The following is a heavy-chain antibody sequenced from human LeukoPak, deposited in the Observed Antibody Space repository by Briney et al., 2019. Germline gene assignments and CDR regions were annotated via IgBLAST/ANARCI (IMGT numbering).Heavy chain of an antibody. CDR1: GFTFSYYA. CDR2: ISGSGGST. V-gene: IGHV3-23*01. CDR3: AKGRYYDSSGLFDY. D-gene: IGHD3-22*01. J-gene: IGHJ4*02. Sequence: GGSLRLSCSASGFTFSYYAMHWVRQAPGKGLEWVSAISGSGGSTYYADSVKGRFTISRDNSKNTLYLQMNSLRAEDTAVYYCAKGRYYDSSGLFDYWGQGTLVTVSS.